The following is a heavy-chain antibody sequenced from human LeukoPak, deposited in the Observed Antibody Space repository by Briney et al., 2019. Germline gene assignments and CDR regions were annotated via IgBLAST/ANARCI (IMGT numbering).Heavy chain of an antibody. V-gene: IGHV3-7*04. CDR1: GFTVTTNY. D-gene: IGHD3-3*01. Sequence: GGSLRLSCAVSGFTVTTNYMSWVRQAPGKGLEWVANIKQDGSEQYYVDSVKGRFTVSRDNAKNSLYLQMNSLRVEDTAVYYCAGGSGWTSNYWGQGTLVTVSS. J-gene: IGHJ4*02. CDR3: AGGSGWTSNY. CDR2: IKQDGSEQ.